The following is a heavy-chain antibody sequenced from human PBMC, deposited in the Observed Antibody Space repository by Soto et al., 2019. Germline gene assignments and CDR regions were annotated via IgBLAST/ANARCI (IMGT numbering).Heavy chain of an antibody. CDR2: MNPNSGNT. CDR1: GYTFTSYD. Sequence: ASVKVSCKASGYTFTSYDINWVRQATGQGLEWMGWMNPNSGNTGYAQKFQGRVTMTRNTSISTAYMELSSLRSEDTAVYYCARGRTYYYDSSGYYYFDYWGQGTLVTVSS. V-gene: IGHV1-8*01. D-gene: IGHD3-22*01. CDR3: ARGRTYYYDSSGYYYFDY. J-gene: IGHJ4*02.